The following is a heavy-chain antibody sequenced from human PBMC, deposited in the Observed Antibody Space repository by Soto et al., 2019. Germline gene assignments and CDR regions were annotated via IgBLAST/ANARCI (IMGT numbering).Heavy chain of an antibody. CDR1: GASISGYH. Sequence: QVQLQESGPGLVKPSETLSLTCTVSGASISGYHWGWIRQPPGKGLEWIGYIYYTGSTNYNPSLKSRVTMSLDMSKNQFSLKLNSVTAADTAVYYCARGFAIGWYTYYFDYWGQGPLVTVSS. CDR2: IYYTGST. J-gene: IGHJ4*02. D-gene: IGHD6-19*01. V-gene: IGHV4-59*08. CDR3: ARGFAIGWYTYYFDY.